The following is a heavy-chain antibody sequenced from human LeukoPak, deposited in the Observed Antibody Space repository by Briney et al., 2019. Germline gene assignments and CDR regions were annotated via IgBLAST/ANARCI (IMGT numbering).Heavy chain of an antibody. V-gene: IGHV4-4*09. CDR2: IYTSGST. J-gene: IGHJ4*02. CDR1: GGSISSYY. CDR3: ARGITGTTFFDY. Sequence: SETLSLTCTVSGGSISSYYWSWIRQPPGKGLEWIGYIYTSGSTNYNPSLKSRVTISVDTSKNQFSLKLSSVTAADTAVYYCARGITGTTFFDYWGQGTLVTVSS. D-gene: IGHD1-20*01.